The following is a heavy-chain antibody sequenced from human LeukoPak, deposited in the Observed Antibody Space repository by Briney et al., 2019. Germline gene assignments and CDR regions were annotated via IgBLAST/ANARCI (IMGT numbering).Heavy chain of an antibody. D-gene: IGHD6-13*01. V-gene: IGHV4-38-2*01. CDR1: GYSISSGYY. J-gene: IGHJ4*02. CDR3: ARVIAAAGTLDY. CDR2: IYHRGST. Sequence: IPSETLSLTCAVSGYSISSGYYWGWIRQPPGKGLEWIGSIYHRGSTYYNPSLKSRVTISVDTSKNQFSLKLSSVTAADTAVYYCARVIAAAGTLDYWGQGTLVTVSS.